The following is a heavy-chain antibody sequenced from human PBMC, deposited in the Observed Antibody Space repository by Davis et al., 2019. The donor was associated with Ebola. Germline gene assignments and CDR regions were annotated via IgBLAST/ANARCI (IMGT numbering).Heavy chain of an antibody. D-gene: IGHD3-22*01. J-gene: IGHJ4*02. CDR3: ASLRQTYDSSGYSQPFDY. CDR2: IYYSGST. Sequence: SETLSLTCAVYGGSFSGYYWGWIRQPLGKGLEWIGSIYYSGSTFHNPSLKSRVTISVDTSKNQFSLKLNSVTAADTAVYYCASLRQTYDSSGYSQPFDYWGQGSLVTVSS. V-gene: IGHV4-39*01. CDR1: GGSFSGYY.